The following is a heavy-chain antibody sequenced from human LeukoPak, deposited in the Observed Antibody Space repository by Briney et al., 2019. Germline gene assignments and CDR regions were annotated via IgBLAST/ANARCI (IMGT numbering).Heavy chain of an antibody. CDR1: GFTFSRYS. J-gene: IGHJ5*02. CDR3: ARGYSHNSGGWLDP. D-gene: IGHD5-12*01. Sequence: GGSLRLSCAASGFTFSRYSMNWVRQAPGTGLEWVGSLTDSGDATYYADSVKGRLTISRDNSNSTLYLHIRGRRDEDTAVYYCARGYSHNSGGWLDPWGQGTLVTVSS. CDR2: LTDSGDAT. V-gene: IGHV3-23*01.